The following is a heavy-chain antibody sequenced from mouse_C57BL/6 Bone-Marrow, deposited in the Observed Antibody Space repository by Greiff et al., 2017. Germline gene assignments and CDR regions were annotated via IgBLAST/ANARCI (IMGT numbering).Heavy chain of an antibody. CDR2: IYPGSGST. V-gene: IGHV1-55*01. Sequence: VQLQQSGAELVKPGASVKMSCKASGYTFTSYWITWVKQRPGKGLEWIGDIYPGSGSTTYNEKFKSKATLTVDTSSSTAYMQLSSLTSEDSAVYYCARRPGYFDVWGTGTTGTVSS. CDR3: ARRPGYFDV. J-gene: IGHJ1*03. CDR1: GYTFTSYW.